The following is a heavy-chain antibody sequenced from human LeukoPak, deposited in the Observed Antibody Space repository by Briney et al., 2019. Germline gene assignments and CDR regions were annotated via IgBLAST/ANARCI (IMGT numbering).Heavy chain of an antibody. CDR1: GFTFSNYW. D-gene: IGHD4-17*01. CDR3: AKAGSYGDYQFDY. CDR2: ISSSSSTI. J-gene: IGHJ4*02. V-gene: IGHV3-48*04. Sequence: GGSLRLSCAASGFTFSNYWMTWVRQAPGKGLEWVSYISSSSSTIYYADSVKGRFTISRDNAKNSLYLQMNSLRAEDMALYYCAKAGSYGDYQFDYWGQGTLVTVSS.